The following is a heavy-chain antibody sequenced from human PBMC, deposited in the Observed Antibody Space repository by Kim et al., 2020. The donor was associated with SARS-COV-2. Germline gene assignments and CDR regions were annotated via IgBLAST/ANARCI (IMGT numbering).Heavy chain of an antibody. J-gene: IGHJ3*02. CDR1: GFTFSAYD. CDR2: ITKSSTTI. CDR3: VRDRMGGAVDI. V-gene: IGHV3-48*02. D-gene: IGHD3-16*01. Sequence: GGSLRLSCATSGFTFSAYDMNWVRRAPGKGLEWLSFITKSSTTIYYANSVKGRFTISRDNAKNSLYLQMNSLRDEDSALYYCVRDRMGGAVDIGGQGTMVTVS.